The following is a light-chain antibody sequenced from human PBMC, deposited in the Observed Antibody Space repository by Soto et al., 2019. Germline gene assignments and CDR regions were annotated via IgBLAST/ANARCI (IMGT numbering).Light chain of an antibody. CDR3: QQYYSTPYT. Sequence: DIVMTQSPDSLAVSLGERATVNCKSSQSVLYSPNSKNYLAWYQQKPGQPPKLLIDWASTRESGVPDRFSGSGSGRDFTLTISSLQAEDVAVYYCQQYYSTPYTFGQGTKLEIK. V-gene: IGKV4-1*01. J-gene: IGKJ2*01. CDR2: WAS. CDR1: QSVLYSPNSKNY.